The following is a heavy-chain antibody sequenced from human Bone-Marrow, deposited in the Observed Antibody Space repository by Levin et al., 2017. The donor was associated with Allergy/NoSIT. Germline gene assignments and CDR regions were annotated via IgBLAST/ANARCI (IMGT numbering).Heavy chain of an antibody. D-gene: IGHD2-15*01. CDR2: IKQDGSEK. CDR1: GFTFSSYW. J-gene: IGHJ6*02. V-gene: IGHV3-7*01. CDR3: AREGGSGGSCYSASYYYGMDV. Sequence: GESLKISCAASGFTFSSYWMNWVRQAPGTGLEWVANIKQDGSEKYYVDSVKGRFTISRDNAKNSLFLQMNSLRAEDTAVYYCAREGGSGGSCYSASYYYGMDVWGQGTTVTVSS.